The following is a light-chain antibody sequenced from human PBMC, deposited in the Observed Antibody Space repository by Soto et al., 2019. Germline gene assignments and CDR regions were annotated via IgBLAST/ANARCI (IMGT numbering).Light chain of an antibody. Sequence: QSVLTQPASVSGSPGQSITISCTGTSSDVGSYNLVSWYQQHPGKAPKLMIYEVSKRPSGVSNRFSGSKSGNTASLTISGLQAEDEAEYYCCSYAGSSTLRFGTGTKVTV. V-gene: IGLV2-23*02. CDR2: EVS. CDR3: CSYAGSSTLR. CDR1: SSDVGSYNL. J-gene: IGLJ1*01.